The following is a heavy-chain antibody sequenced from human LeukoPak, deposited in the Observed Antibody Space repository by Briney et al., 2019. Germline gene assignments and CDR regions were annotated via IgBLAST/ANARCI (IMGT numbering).Heavy chain of an antibody. CDR3: ERAEVLSFFDS. CDR1: GFTVSTNY. V-gene: IGHV3-66*02. Sequence: GGSLRLSCTATGFTVSTNYMNWVRQAPGKGLEWVSVIYTGGSTYYADSVKGRFNISRDNSKNTVYLQMNSLRPEDTAVYYCERAEVLSFFDSWGQGTLVTVSS. D-gene: IGHD4/OR15-4a*01. CDR2: IYTGGST. J-gene: IGHJ4*02.